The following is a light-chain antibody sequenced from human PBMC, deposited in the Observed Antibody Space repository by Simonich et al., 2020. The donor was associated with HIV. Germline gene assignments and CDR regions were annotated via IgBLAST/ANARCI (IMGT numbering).Light chain of an antibody. V-gene: IGKV3D-20*01. CDR3: QQYGSSPLFT. J-gene: IGKJ3*01. CDR2: DAS. Sequence: EIVLTQSPGTLSLSPGERATLSCRASQSVSSSYLAWYQQKPGLAPRLLIYDASSRDTGIPDRFSGSGSGTDFTLTISRLEPEDFAVYYCQQYGSSPLFTFGPGTKVDIK. CDR1: QSVSSSY.